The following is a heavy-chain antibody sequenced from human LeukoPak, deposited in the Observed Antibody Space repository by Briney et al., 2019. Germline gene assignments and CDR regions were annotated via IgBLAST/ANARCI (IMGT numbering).Heavy chain of an antibody. CDR3: AKDHTDYGDYVFDY. Sequence: GGSLRLSCAASGFTFSSYAMSWVRQARGKGVEWVSAISCSGGNTYYADSVKGRFTISRDNSENALYLQMKRLRGQDTAVYYCAKDHTDYGDYVFDYWGQRTLVTVFS. CDR1: GFTFSSYA. J-gene: IGHJ4*02. CDR2: ISCSGGNT. D-gene: IGHD4-17*01. V-gene: IGHV3-23*01.